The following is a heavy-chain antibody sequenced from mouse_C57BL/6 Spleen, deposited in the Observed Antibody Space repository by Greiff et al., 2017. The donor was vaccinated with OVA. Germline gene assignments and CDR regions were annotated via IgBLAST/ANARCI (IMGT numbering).Heavy chain of an antibody. V-gene: IGHV5-6*01. CDR3: ANDSNYFDY. D-gene: IGHD2-5*01. CDR1: GFTFSSYG. CDR2: ICSGGSYT. Sequence: EVQLVESGGDLVKPGGSLKLSCAASGFTFSSYGMSWVRQTPDKRLEWVATICSGGSYTYYPDSVKGRFTISRDNAKNTLYLQMSSLKAEDTAMYYCANDSNYFDYWGQGTTLTVSS. J-gene: IGHJ2*01.